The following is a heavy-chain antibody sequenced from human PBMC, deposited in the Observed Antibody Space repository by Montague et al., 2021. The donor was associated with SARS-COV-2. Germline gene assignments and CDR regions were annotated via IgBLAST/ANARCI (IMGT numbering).Heavy chain of an antibody. J-gene: IGHJ4*02. V-gene: IGHV3-21*06. CDR2: ISGSGADI. D-gene: IGHD5-24*01. CDR1: GFTFNSYT. Sequence: SLRLSCAASGFTFNSYTMNWVRQAPGKGLEWVASISGSGADIYYAPSLKGRFTISRDNARNSLFLQMSSLRADDTALYYCARWRWQHSEFDYWGQGTLVTVSP. CDR3: ARWRWQHSEFDY.